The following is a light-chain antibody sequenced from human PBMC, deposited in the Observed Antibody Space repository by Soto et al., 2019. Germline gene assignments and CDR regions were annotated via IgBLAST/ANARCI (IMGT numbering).Light chain of an antibody. CDR2: GAS. CDR3: QQYASSPLT. V-gene: IGKV3-20*01. Sequence: EIVLTQSPGTLSLSSGERATLSCRASQSVRSNYLAWYQQKPGQAPRLLIYGASSRATGIPDRFGGSGSGTDFTLTISRLEPEDLAVYYCQQYASSPLTFGGGTKVEIQ. CDR1: QSVRSNY. J-gene: IGKJ4*01.